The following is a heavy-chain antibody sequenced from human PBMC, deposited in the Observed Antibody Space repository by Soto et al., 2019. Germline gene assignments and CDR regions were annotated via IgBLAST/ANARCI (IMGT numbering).Heavy chain of an antibody. CDR1: GFTFSSYA. J-gene: IGHJ5*02. D-gene: IGHD6-13*01. CDR2: FSGSGGST. Sequence: PLVSLRLSFAASGFTFSSYAMSWVRQAPGKGLEWVSAFSGSGGSTYYADSVKGRFTISRDNSKNTLYLQMNSLRAEDTAVYYCAKGSEKSSSWYYSPQVDANWFDPWGQGTLVTVSS. V-gene: IGHV3-23*01. CDR3: AKGSEKSSSWYYSPQVDANWFDP.